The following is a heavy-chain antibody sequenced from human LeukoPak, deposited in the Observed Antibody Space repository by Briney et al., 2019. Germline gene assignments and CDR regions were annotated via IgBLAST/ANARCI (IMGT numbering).Heavy chain of an antibody. CDR3: AKEYYDYVWEGDAFDI. Sequence: PGGSLRLSCAASGFTFSSYAMSWVRQAPGKGLEWVSAISGSGGSTYYADSVKGRFIISRDNSKNTLYLQMSSLRAEDTAVYYCAKEYYDYVWEGDAFDIWGQGTMVTVSS. D-gene: IGHD3-16*01. CDR2: ISGSGGST. J-gene: IGHJ3*02. CDR1: GFTFSSYA. V-gene: IGHV3-23*01.